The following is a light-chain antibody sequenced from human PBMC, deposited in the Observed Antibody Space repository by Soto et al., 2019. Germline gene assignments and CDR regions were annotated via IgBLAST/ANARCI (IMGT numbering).Light chain of an antibody. J-gene: IGKJ3*01. CDR2: KVS. V-gene: IGKV1-5*03. Sequence: DIQMTQSPSTLSASVGDRVTITCRASQNINTWLAWYQQKPGKAPRLLIYKVSSLNSGVPSRFSGSGSGTEFTLTISNVQPDDFATYYCQQYESYSPAFTFSPGTKVDVK. CDR1: QNINTW. CDR3: QQYESYSPAFT.